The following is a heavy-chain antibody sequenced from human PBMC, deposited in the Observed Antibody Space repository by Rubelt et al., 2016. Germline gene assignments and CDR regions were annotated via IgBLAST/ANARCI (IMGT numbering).Heavy chain of an antibody. CDR3: ASGGIAARGAGY. CDR2: MNPNSGNT. V-gene: IGHV1-8*01. J-gene: IGHJ4*02. Sequence: GYTFTSYDINWVRQATGQGLEWMGWMNPNSGNTGYAQKFQGRVTMTRNTSISTAYMELSSLRSEDTAVYYCASGGIAARGAGYWGQGTLVTVFS. D-gene: IGHD6-6*01. CDR1: GYTFTSYD.